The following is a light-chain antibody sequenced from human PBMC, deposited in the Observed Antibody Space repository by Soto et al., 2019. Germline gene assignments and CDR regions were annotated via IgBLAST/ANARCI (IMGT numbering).Light chain of an antibody. J-gene: IGKJ1*01. Sequence: IMLTQSPGTLSLSPGEGATLSCRASQSVSSSYLAWYQQKPGQAPRLLIYGASSRAIGIPDRFSGSGSGTDFTLTISRLEPEDFAVYYCQQYGSSPTWTFGQGTKVDIK. CDR2: GAS. CDR3: QQYGSSPTWT. CDR1: QSVSSSY. V-gene: IGKV3-20*01.